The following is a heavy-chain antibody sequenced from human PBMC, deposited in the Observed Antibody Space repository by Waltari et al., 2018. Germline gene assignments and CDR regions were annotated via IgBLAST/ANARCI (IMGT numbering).Heavy chain of an antibody. Sequence: EVQLVESGGGLVKPGGSLRLSCAAPGFTFSSYTLNWVRQAPGKGLEWFSSISSSSSYIYYADSVKGRFTISRDNAKNSLYLQMNSLRAEDTAVYYCAGENWNYYGMDVWGQGTTVTVSS. D-gene: IGHD1-1*01. CDR1: GFTFSSYT. CDR2: ISSSSSYI. CDR3: AGENWNYYGMDV. J-gene: IGHJ6*02. V-gene: IGHV3-21*01.